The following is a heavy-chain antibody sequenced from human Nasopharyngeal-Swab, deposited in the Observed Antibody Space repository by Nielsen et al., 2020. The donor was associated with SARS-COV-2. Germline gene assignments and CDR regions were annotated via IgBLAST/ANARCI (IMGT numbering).Heavy chain of an antibody. CDR3: AKDRDSGDDSDDYYHYYGMDV. J-gene: IGHJ6*02. CDR1: GFTFRSYA. Sequence: GESLKISCAASGFTFRSYAISWVRQAPGKGLEWVSFISASDYTTYYADSVKGRFTISRDNSKNTVNLQMNSLRAEDTAIYYCAKDRDSGDDSDDYYHYYGMDVWGQGSTVTVFS. CDR2: ISASDYTT. D-gene: IGHD5-12*01. V-gene: IGHV3-23*01.